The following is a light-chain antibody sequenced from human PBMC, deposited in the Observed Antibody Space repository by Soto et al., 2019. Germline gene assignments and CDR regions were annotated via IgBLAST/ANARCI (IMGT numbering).Light chain of an antibody. CDR1: SSNIGAGYG. CDR3: SSYSTYSSLL. Sequence: QSVLTQPPSVSGAPGQRVTISCTGSSSNIGAGYGVHWYQQLPGAAPKLLIYGNTNRPSGVPDRISGSQSGTSASLAITGLQAEDEADYYCSSYSTYSSLLFGGGTKLTVL. V-gene: IGLV1-40*01. J-gene: IGLJ2*01. CDR2: GNT.